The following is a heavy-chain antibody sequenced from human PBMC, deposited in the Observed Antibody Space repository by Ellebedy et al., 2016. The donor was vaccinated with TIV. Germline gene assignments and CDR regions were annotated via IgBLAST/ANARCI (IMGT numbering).Heavy chain of an antibody. Sequence: PGGSLRLSCAASGFKFEAYSMHWVRHAPGKGLKWDPGISWHGGGINYADSVKGRFTISRDNAKNSLYLEMNSLRPEDTAVYYCAKDMGRAFDVWGQGTVVTVSS. V-gene: IGHV3-9*01. CDR2: ISWHGGGI. CDR1: GFKFEAYS. J-gene: IGHJ3*01. CDR3: AKDMGRAFDV.